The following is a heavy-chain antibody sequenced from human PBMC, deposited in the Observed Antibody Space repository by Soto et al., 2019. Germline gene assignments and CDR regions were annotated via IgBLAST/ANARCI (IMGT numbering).Heavy chain of an antibody. D-gene: IGHD1-26*01. CDR1: GCSLSTSGEG. CDR3: ASPNSGNFYYVDN. CDR2: IYWDNDE. Sequence: QITLKESGPTLVKPTQTLTLTCSFTGCSLSTSGEGVGWIRQPRGKALELLALIYWDNDERYNPSLKSRLTISNDTFKNQLLPRLTDRDPLDTATYYCASPNSGNFYYVDNWGPGTLVAVAS. V-gene: IGHV2-5*02. J-gene: IGHJ4*02.